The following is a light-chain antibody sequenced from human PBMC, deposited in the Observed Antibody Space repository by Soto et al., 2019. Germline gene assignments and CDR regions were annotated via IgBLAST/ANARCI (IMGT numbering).Light chain of an antibody. V-gene: IGLV2-14*02. Sequence: QSALTQPASVSGSPGQSITISCTGSSSDVGNYDLVSWYQQHPGKVPKLMIYEGSKRPSGVSHRFSGSKSGNTASLVISGLQANDEADYYCSSYSTTNILVFGSGTKLTVL. CDR1: SSDVGNYDL. CDR2: EGS. CDR3: SSYSTTNILV. J-gene: IGLJ1*01.